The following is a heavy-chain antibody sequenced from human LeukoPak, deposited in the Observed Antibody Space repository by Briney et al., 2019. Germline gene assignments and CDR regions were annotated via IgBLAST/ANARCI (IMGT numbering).Heavy chain of an antibody. CDR2: IYYSGST. J-gene: IGHJ5*02. D-gene: IGHD3-22*01. Sequence: SETLSLTCTVSGGSISSSSYYWGWIRQPPGKGLEWIGSIYYSGSTYYNPSLKSRVTISVDTSKNQFSLKLSSVTAADTAVYYCARLRGTMIVVVKGGKNWFDPWGQGTLVTVSS. CDR3: ARLRGTMIVVVKGGKNWFDP. V-gene: IGHV4-39*01. CDR1: GGSISSSSYY.